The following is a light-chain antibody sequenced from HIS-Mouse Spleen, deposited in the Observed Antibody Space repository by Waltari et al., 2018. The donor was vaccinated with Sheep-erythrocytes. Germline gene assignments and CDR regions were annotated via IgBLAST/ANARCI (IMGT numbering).Light chain of an antibody. J-gene: IGLJ3*02. CDR2: AGS. V-gene: IGLV2-23*01. CDR3: CSYAGSSTPWV. CDR1: SSDVGSYHL. Sequence: QSALTQPASVSGSPGQSITISCTGTSSDVGSYHLVSWYQQHPGQAPKLMIYAGSKRPSGVSNRCSGSKSGNTASLTISGLQAEDEADYYCCSYAGSSTPWVFGGGTKLTVL.